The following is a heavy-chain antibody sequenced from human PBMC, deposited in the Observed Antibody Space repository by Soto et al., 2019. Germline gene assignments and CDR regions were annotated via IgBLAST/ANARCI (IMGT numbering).Heavy chain of an antibody. D-gene: IGHD6-13*01. J-gene: IGHJ5*02. V-gene: IGHV4-59*01. CDR2: IYYSGST. CDR3: ARVRVAAAGINWFDP. Sequence: SETLSLTCTVSGGSISSYYWSWIRQPPGKGLEWIGYIYYSGSTNYNPSLKSRVTISVDTSKNQFSLKLSSVTAADTTVYYCARVRVAAAGINWFDPWGQGTLVTVSS. CDR1: GGSISSYY.